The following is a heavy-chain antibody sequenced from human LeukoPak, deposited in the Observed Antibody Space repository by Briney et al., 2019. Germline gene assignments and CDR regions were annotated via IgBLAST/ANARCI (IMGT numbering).Heavy chain of an antibody. CDR1: GFTFSSYS. V-gene: IGHV3-21*01. CDR3: AIQYSSGWSTFDY. D-gene: IGHD6-19*01. Sequence: GGSLRLSCAASGFTFSSYSMNWVRQAPGKGLEWVSSISSSSSYIYYADSVKGRFTISRDNAKNSLYLQMNSLRAEDTAVYYCAIQYSSGWSTFDYWAREPWSPSPQ. J-gene: IGHJ4*02. CDR2: ISSSSSYI.